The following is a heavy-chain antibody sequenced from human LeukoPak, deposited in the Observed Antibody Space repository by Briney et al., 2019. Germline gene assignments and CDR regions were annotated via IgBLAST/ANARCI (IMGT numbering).Heavy chain of an antibody. D-gene: IGHD6-6*01. CDR2: INHSGST. J-gene: IGHJ6*03. V-gene: IGHV4-34*01. CDR1: GESFSGYY. CDR3: ARGLIAARQWYYYMDV. Sequence: PSETLSLTCAVYGESFSGYYWSWIRQPPGKGLEWIGEINHSGSTNYNPSLKSRVTISVDTSKNQFSLKLSSVTAADTAVYYCARGLIAARQWYYYMDVWGKGTTVTVSS.